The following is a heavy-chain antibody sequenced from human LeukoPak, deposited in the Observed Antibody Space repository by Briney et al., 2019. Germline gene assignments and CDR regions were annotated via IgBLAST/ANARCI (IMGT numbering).Heavy chain of an antibody. Sequence: SKTLSLTCSVSSDSISSGYYWGWIRQPPGKGLEWIGSIYHSGNTYYDPSLKSRVTISVDTSKKQFSLKLNSVTAADTAVYYCARSPVWFGELLFDYWGQGTLVTVSS. CDR3: ARSPVWFGELLFDY. D-gene: IGHD3-10*01. CDR1: SDSISSGYY. CDR2: IYHSGNT. V-gene: IGHV4-38-2*02. J-gene: IGHJ4*02.